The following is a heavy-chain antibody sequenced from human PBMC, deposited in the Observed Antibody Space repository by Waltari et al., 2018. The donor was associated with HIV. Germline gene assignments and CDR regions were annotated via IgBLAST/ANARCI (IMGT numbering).Heavy chain of an antibody. CDR1: GYNFASYW. CDR3: ARLDFYQSPGFSLGFDY. D-gene: IGHD2-21*01. V-gene: IGHV5-51*03. Sequence: EVQVMQSGAEVKKPGESLKISCKVSGYNFASYWIGWVRQMPGKGLEWMGIIFPRDSETRDGPSFQGQVTISADTSISTAFLQWDSLQASDTAMYYCARLDFYQSPGFSLGFDYWGQGTLVTVSS. CDR2: IFPRDSET. J-gene: IGHJ4*02.